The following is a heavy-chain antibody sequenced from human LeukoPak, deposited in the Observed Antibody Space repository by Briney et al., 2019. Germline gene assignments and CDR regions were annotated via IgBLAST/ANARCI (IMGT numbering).Heavy chain of an antibody. J-gene: IGHJ4*02. V-gene: IGHV4-59*01. D-gene: IGHD3-16*02. Sequence: SETLSLTCTVSGGSLSSYFWSWIRLSPGKGLEWIGYIYSSGSTNYNPSLRSRVTISVDTSKRQFSLKVNSVAAADTAVYYCARRYRGFFDYWGQGILVTVSS. CDR1: GGSLSSYF. CDR3: ARRYRGFFDY. CDR2: IYSSGST.